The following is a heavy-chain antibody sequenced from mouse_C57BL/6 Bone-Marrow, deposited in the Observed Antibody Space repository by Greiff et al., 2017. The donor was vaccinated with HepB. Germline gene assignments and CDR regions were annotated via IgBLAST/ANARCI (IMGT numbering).Heavy chain of an antibody. D-gene: IGHD2-1*01. CDR3: ARGIYYRLPYAMDY. CDR1: GYTFTSYW. CDR2: IYPGSGST. J-gene: IGHJ4*01. V-gene: IGHV1-55*01. Sequence: QVHVKQSGAELVKPGASVKMSCKASGYTFTSYWITWVKQRPGQGLEWIGDIYPGSGSTNYNEKFKSKATLTVDTSSSTAYMQLSSLTSEDSAVYYCARGIYYRLPYAMDYWGQGTSVTVSS.